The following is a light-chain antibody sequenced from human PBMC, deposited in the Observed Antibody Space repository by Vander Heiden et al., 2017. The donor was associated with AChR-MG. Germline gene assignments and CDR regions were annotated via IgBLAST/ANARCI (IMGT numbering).Light chain of an antibody. CDR1: SSNIGSNT. CDR2: SSN. V-gene: IGLV1-44*01. CDR3: ASWDDSLFHWV. J-gene: IGLJ3*02. Sequence: QSLLTQPPSASGTPGQRVTISCSGSSSNIGSNTVNWYRQLPGTAPKLLIFSSNQRPSGVPDRFSGSRSGTSASLAISGLQSEDEADYYCASWDDSLFHWVFGGGTKVNVL.